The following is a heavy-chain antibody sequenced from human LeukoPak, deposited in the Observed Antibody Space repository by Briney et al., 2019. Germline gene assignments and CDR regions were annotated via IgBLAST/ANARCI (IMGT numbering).Heavy chain of an antibody. CDR2: IGTAGDT. CDR3: ARDPGSYSGYDYWYFDL. D-gene: IGHD5-12*01. J-gene: IGHJ2*01. Sequence: TGGSLRLSCAASGFTFSSYDMHWVRQATGKGLEWVSAIGTAGDTYYPGSVKGRFTISRENAKNPLYLQMNSLRAGDTAVYYCARDPGSYSGYDYWYFDLWGRGTLVTVSS. CDR1: GFTFSSYD. V-gene: IGHV3-13*04.